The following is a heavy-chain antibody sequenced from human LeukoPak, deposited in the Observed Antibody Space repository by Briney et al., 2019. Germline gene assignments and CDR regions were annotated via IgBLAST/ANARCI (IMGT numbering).Heavy chain of an antibody. Sequence: SETLSLTCAVYGGSFSGYYWSWIRQPPGKGLEWIGEINHSGSTNYNPSLKSRVTISVDTSKNQFSLKLSSVTAADTAVYYCARSLSYYDSSGYYYDSPHFDYWGQGTLVTVSS. V-gene: IGHV4-34*01. CDR2: INHSGST. J-gene: IGHJ4*02. D-gene: IGHD3-22*01. CDR3: ARSLSYYDSSGYYYDSPHFDY. CDR1: GGSFSGYY.